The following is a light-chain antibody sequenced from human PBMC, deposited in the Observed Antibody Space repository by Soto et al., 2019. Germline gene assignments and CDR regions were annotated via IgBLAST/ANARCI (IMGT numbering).Light chain of an antibody. CDR2: DTS. V-gene: IGKV3-20*01. CDR1: QSVSSN. J-gene: IGKJ5*01. Sequence: EIVMTHSPATLSVSPGERATLSCRASQSVSSNLAWYQQKPGQAPRLLIYDTSSRATGVPDRYSASGSGTDFTLTISRLEPEDFAVFFCKQYGTSEIIVGQGTRLEI. CDR3: KQYGTSEII.